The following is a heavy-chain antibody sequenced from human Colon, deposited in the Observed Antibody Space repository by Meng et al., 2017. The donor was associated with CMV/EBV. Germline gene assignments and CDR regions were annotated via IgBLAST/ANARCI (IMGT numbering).Heavy chain of an antibody. V-gene: IGHV3-23*01. CDR3: AKDFWSGYYISNYYGMDV. D-gene: IGHD3-3*01. CDR1: GFTFSSYA. Sequence: GESLKISCAASGFTFSSYAMSWVRQAPGKGLEWVSAISGSGGSTYYADSVKGRFTISRDSSKDTLYLQMNSLRAEDMAVYYCAKDFWSGYYISNYYGMDVWGQGTTVTVSS. CDR2: ISGSGGST. J-gene: IGHJ6*02.